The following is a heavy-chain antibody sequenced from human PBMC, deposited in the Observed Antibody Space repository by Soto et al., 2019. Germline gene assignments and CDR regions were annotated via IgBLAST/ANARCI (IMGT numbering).Heavy chain of an antibody. CDR1: GFTFSSYA. V-gene: IGHV3-23*01. D-gene: IGHD2-2*01. CDR3: AKGINRNVVVPAAIPPDY. Sequence: GGSLRLSCAASGFTFSSYAMSWVRQAPGKGLEWVSAISGSGGSTYYADSVKGRFTISRDNSKNTLYLQMNSLRAEDTAVYYCAKGINRNVVVPAAIPPDYWGQGTLVTVSS. J-gene: IGHJ4*02. CDR2: ISGSGGST.